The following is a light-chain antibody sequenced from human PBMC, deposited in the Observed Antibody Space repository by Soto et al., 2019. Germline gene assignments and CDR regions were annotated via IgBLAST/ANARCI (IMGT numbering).Light chain of an antibody. V-gene: IGLV2-8*01. J-gene: IGLJ2*01. CDR2: DVN. CDR3: SAYAGSRDFVL. Sequence: QSALTQPPSASGSPGQSVTISCTGTSSDIGNYNYVSWYQLHPGKVPNLLIYDVNKRPSGVPDRFSGFKSGNTASLTISGLQAEDEADYYCSAYAGSRDFVLFGGGTKLTVL. CDR1: SSDIGNYNY.